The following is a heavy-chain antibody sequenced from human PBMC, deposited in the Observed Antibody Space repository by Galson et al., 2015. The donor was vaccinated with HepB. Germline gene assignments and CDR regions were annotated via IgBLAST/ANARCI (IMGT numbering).Heavy chain of an antibody. J-gene: IGHJ4*02. CDR1: GFSFSGFG. CDR3: VRESHTAATTFDF. V-gene: IGHV3-33*01. Sequence: SLRLSCAASGFSFSGFGMHWVRQTPDKRLEWLAVIWHDGTNKYYADSVEGRFTISRDNSENTLYLQMNSLRAEDTALYYCVRESHTAATTFDFWGQGTLVIVSS. CDR2: IWHDGTNK. D-gene: IGHD1-1*01.